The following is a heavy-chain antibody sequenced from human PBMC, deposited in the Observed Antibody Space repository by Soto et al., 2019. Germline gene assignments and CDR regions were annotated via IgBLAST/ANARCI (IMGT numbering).Heavy chain of an antibody. J-gene: IGHJ3*02. CDR3: ARHGDALSPYPFHI. CDR2: IHYSGST. D-gene: IGHD7-27*01. V-gene: IGHV4-59*08. Sequence: QVQLQESGPGLVKPSETLSLTCTVSGGSISGYYWSVIRQPPGKGLEWIGYIHYSGSTNYNPSLKGRATISKDTSQNQFSLKLTSVTAADTTLYYCARHGDALSPYPFHIWGQGTMVTVSS. CDR1: GGSISGYY.